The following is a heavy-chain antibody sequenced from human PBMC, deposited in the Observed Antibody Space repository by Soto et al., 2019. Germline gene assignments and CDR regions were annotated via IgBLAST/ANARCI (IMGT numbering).Heavy chain of an antibody. CDR3: ASTTGTYALDI. CDR2: INADDDGT. V-gene: IGHV1-3*01. J-gene: IGHJ5*02. Sequence: AAVKVSCKASGYSYISYAIHWVRQAPGQGLEWMGWINADDDGTKYSQKFQGRITITRDTHASTIYLELSSLTSEDTAIYYCASTTGTYALDIWGQGTPVTVSS. CDR1: GYSYISYA. D-gene: IGHD1-1*01.